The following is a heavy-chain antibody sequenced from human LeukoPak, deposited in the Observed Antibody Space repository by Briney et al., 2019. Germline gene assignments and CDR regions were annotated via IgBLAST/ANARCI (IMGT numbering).Heavy chain of an antibody. CDR3: ARVLWFGDYDAFDV. Sequence: KLGGSLRLSCAASGFTFSDYYMSWVRQAPGKGLEWVSHISSSSSYTSYADSVKGRFTTSRDNAKNSMYLQMNSLRAEDTAVYYCARVLWFGDYDAFDVWGQGTVVTVSS. CDR1: GFTFSDYY. D-gene: IGHD3-10*01. V-gene: IGHV3-11*06. CDR2: ISSSSSYT. J-gene: IGHJ3*01.